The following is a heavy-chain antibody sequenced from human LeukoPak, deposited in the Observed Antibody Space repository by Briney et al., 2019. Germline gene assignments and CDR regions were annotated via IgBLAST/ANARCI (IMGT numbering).Heavy chain of an antibody. Sequence: PGGSLRLSCAASGFTVSSNYMNWVRQAPGKGLEWISHISSSGSSISDADSVKGRFTISRDNDKNSLYLQMNSLRAEDTAVYYCARDGDYFYGMDVWGQGTTVTVSS. CDR1: GFTVSSNY. J-gene: IGHJ6*02. V-gene: IGHV3-48*03. CDR2: ISSSGSSI. CDR3: ARDGDYFYGMDV.